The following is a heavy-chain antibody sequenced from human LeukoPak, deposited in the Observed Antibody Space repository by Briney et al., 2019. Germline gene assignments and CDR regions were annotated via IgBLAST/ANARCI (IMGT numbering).Heavy chain of an antibody. CDR1: GYTFTGYY. V-gene: IGHV1-2*02. CDR2: INPNSGGT. CDR3: ARKYIAARNWFDP. J-gene: IGHJ5*02. Sequence: ASVTVSCKASGYTFTGYYMHWVRQAPGQGLEWMGWINPNSGGTNYAQKFQGRVTMTRDTSISTAYMELSRLRSDDTAVYYCARKYIAARNWFDPWGQGTLVTVSS. D-gene: IGHD6-6*01.